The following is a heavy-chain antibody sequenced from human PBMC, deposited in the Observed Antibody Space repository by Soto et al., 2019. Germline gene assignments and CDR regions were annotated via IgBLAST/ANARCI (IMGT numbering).Heavy chain of an antibody. CDR3: ARDYSYQRAMDV. CDR2: IWYDGSHK. J-gene: IGHJ6*02. Sequence: QVQLVESGGGVVQPGRSLRLSCAASGFTFSSYGMHWVRQAPGKGLEWVAVIWYDGSHKYYADSVKGRFTISRDNSKNTLYLQMNNLRAEDSAVYFCARDYSYQRAMDVWGQGTTVTVSS. D-gene: IGHD2-15*01. V-gene: IGHV3-30*19. CDR1: GFTFSSYG.